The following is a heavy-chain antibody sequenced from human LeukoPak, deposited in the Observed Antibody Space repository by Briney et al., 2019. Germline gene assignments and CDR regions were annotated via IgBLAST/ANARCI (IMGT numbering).Heavy chain of an antibody. CDR1: GFTFSDYY. J-gene: IGHJ4*02. Sequence: GGSLRLSCAASGFTFSDYYMSWIRQAPGKGLEWVSHISSSSSYIYYADSVKGRFTISRDNGENSLYLQMNSLRDEDTAVYFCARVGDSGSSGGDYWGQGTLVTVSS. CDR2: ISSSSSYI. V-gene: IGHV3-11*06. CDR3: ARVGDSGSSGGDY. D-gene: IGHD2-15*01.